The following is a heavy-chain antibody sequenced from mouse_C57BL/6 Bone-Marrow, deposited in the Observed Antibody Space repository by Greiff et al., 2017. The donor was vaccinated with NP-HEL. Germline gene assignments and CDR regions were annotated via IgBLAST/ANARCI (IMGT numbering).Heavy chain of an antibody. V-gene: IGHV1-81*01. D-gene: IGHD1-1*01. J-gene: IGHJ2*01. CDR3: EVLLRYLYFDY. Sequence: VQLQQSGAELVKPGASVKLSCKASGYTFTNYGMSWVKQRTGQGLEWIGEIYPKSGTTYYNEKFKGKATLTADQSSSTAYLALRSLTSEDSAFYCCEVLLRYLYFDYGGEGTTLTVSA. CDR2: IYPKSGTT. CDR1: GYTFTNYG.